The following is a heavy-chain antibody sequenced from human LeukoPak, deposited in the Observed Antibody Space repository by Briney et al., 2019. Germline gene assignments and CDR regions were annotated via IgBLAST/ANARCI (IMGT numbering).Heavy chain of an antibody. CDR3: ARAAGYHRVIDY. D-gene: IGHD5-12*01. J-gene: IGHJ4*02. CDR1: GGPFSVYS. V-gene: IGHV4-34*01. Sequence: PSETLSPTCVVYGGPFSVYSWSWIRQPPGKGLEWIGEINHSGSTNYNPSLKSRVTISVDASKNQFSLKLSSVTAADTAVYYCARAAGYHRVIDYWGQGTLVTVSS. CDR2: INHSGST.